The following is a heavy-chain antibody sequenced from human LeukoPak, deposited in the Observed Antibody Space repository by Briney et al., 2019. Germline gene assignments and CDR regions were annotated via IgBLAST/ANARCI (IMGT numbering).Heavy chain of an antibody. J-gene: IGHJ3*02. V-gene: IGHV1-69*04. Sequence: GASVKVSCKPSVGTFSRYVISWVRQAPGQGLEWMGRIIPILGIANYAQKFQGRVTITADKSTSTAYMELSSLRSEDTAVYYCARPRYCSSTSCYFHDAFDIWGQGTMVTVSS. CDR2: IIPILGIA. CDR1: VGTFSRYV. D-gene: IGHD2-2*01. CDR3: ARPRYCSSTSCYFHDAFDI.